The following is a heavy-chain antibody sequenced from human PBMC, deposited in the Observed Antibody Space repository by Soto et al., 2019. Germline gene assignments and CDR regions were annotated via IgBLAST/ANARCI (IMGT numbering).Heavy chain of an antibody. CDR3: ARGQEDYDFWSGYPSTGYMDV. D-gene: IGHD3-3*01. Sequence: QVQLVQSGAEVKKPGASVKVSCKASGYTFTSYGISWVRQAPGQGLEWMGWISAYNGNTNYAQKLQGRVTMTTDTSKSTAYMELRSLRSDDTAVYYCARGQEDYDFWSGYPSTGYMDVWGKGTTVTVSS. CDR1: GYTFTSYG. CDR2: ISAYNGNT. V-gene: IGHV1-18*01. J-gene: IGHJ6*03.